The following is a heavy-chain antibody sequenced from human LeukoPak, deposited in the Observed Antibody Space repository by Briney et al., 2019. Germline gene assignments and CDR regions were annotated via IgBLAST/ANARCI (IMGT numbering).Heavy chain of an antibody. Sequence: TLSLTCTVSGGFISSGGYYWSWIRQHPGKGLEWMGYIYYMGNRFYSPSLKSRVTISVDTSKNQFSLKLSSVTAADTAVYYCARSSYYDSSGYYFDCWGQGTLVTVSP. CDR1: GGFISSGGYY. CDR2: IYYMGNR. CDR3: ARSSYYDSSGYYFDC. V-gene: IGHV4-31*03. J-gene: IGHJ4*02. D-gene: IGHD3-22*01.